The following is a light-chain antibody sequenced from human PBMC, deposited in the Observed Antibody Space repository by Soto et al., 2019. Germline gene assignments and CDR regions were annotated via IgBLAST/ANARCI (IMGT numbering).Light chain of an antibody. CDR2: GAS. CDR3: QQYGSALQT. J-gene: IGKJ1*01. V-gene: IGKV3-20*01. CDR1: QSVRSNF. Sequence: EIVLTQSPATLSLSPGERATLSCRASQSVRSNFLAWYQQRPGQAPRLLIYGASSRATDIPDRFSGSGSGTDFTLIISRLEPEDCAMYYCQQYGSALQTFGQGTKVEIK.